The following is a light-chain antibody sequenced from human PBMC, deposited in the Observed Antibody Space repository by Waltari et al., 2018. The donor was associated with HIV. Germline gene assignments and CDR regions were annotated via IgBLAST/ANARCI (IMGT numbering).Light chain of an antibody. Sequence: DIHMTQSPSTLSASVGDRVTITCRASQSISSLLVWYQQKPGKPPRILIYRASKLESGVPSRFSGSGSGTVFALTISSLQPDDFATYYCQHYHDFPWAFGPGTKLEVK. J-gene: IGKJ2*01. CDR2: RAS. V-gene: IGKV1-5*03. CDR3: QHYHDFPWA. CDR1: QSISSL.